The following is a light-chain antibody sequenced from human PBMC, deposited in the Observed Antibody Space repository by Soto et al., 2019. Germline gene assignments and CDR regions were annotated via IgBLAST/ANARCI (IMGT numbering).Light chain of an antibody. Sequence: EIVLTQFPGTLSLSPGERATLSCRASQSVGSNYLAWYQQRPGQPPNLLIFGASHRAPDIPDRFSGSGSGTDVTLTISRLEPEDFAVYYCQQYGSSIQTFGQGTKVESK. CDR2: GAS. J-gene: IGKJ1*01. CDR1: QSVGSNY. CDR3: QQYGSSIQT. V-gene: IGKV3-20*01.